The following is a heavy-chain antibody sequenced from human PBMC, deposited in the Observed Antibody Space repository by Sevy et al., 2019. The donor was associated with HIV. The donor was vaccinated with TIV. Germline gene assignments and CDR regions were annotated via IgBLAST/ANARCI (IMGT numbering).Heavy chain of an antibody. V-gene: IGHV4-39*02. CDR3: XXXXXXXXXXKQPSFDH. J-gene: IGHJ4*02. Sequence: SETLSLTCTVSDDSINNDLYYWGWIRQPPGKELEWIGTISYSGSSSYNPPLQSRVTMSVDTSQDHFSLKLNSVTDAXXXXXXXXXXXXXXXXXKQPSFDHWGQGALVTVSS. CDR2: ISYSGSS. D-gene: IGHD1-1*01. CDR1: DDSINNDLYY.